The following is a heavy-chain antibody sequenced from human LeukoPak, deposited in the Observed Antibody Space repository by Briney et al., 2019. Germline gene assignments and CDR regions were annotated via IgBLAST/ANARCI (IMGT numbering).Heavy chain of an antibody. Sequence: SETLSLTCTVSGGSISSYYWSWIRQPPGKGLEWIGYIYYSGSTNYNPSLKSRVTISVDMSKNQFSLKLSSVTAADTAVYYCARKTLTDFWSPGGAFDIWGQGTMVTVSS. J-gene: IGHJ3*02. CDR3: ARKTLTDFWSPGGAFDI. CDR1: GGSISSYY. D-gene: IGHD3-3*01. V-gene: IGHV4-59*01. CDR2: IYYSGST.